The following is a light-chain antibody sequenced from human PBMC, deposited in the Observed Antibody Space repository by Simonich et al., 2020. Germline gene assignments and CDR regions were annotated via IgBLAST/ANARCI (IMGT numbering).Light chain of an antibody. V-gene: IGKV3-15*01. CDR1: QSGSSN. CDR2: GAS. J-gene: IGKJ2*02. Sequence: EIVMTQSPATLSVSPGERATLSCRASQSGSSNLAWYQQKPGQAPRLLIYGASTRATGIPARCSGSGSGTDFTLTISRLEPEDFAVYYCQQYGSSRTFGQGTKLEIK. CDR3: QQYGSSRT.